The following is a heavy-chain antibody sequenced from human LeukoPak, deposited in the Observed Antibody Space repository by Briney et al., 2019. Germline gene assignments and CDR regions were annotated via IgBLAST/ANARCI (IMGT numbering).Heavy chain of an antibody. Sequence: ASVKVSCKASGYTFTNYYMHWVRQAPGQGLEWMGMINPGGGSTSYAQKFQGRVTMTRDMSTSTDYMELISLRSEDTAVYYCARDTPASLAAVDYWGQGTLVTVSS. CDR2: INPGGGST. CDR3: ARDTPASLAAVDY. D-gene: IGHD6-25*01. J-gene: IGHJ4*02. V-gene: IGHV1-46*01. CDR1: GYTFTNYY.